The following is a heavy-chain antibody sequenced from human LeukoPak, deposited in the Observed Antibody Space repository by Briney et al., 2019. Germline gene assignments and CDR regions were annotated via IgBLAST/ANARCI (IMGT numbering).Heavy chain of an antibody. J-gene: IGHJ4*02. D-gene: IGHD4-17*01. CDR3: AKIRDDFGNYYFEY. CDR2: IYYSGST. CDR1: GGSISSGDYY. V-gene: IGHV4-30-4*08. Sequence: SQTLSLTCTVSGGSISSGDYYWSWIRQPPGKGLEWIGYIYYSGSTYYNPSLKSRVTISVDTSKNQFSLKLSSVTAADTAVYYCAKIRDDFGNYYFEYWGQGTLATVSS.